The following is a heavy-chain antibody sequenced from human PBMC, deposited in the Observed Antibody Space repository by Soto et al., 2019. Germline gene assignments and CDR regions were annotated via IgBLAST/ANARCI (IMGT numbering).Heavy chain of an antibody. CDR3: ARFVRSCSATTCSTRADV. Sequence: SETLSLTCTVSGGFVNSDTHSWSWIRQTPGKRLGWIGFIYSGGSTKNPSLRSRVTMSVDTSKNQFSLKLRSVIVADTAVYHCARFVRSCSATTCSTRADVWGQGITVTVSS. D-gene: IGHD2-2*01. J-gene: IGHJ6*02. CDR1: GGFVNSDTHS. CDR2: IYSGGST. V-gene: IGHV4-61*01.